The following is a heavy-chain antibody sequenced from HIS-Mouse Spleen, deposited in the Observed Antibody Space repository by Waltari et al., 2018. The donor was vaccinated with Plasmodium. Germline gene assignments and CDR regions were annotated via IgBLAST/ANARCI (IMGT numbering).Heavy chain of an antibody. D-gene: IGHD3-10*01. V-gene: IGHV4-34*01. Sequence: QVQLQQWGAGLLQPSETLSLTCAVYGWSFSGYDWSWIRRPPGKGLEWIGEINHSGSTNYNPSLKSRVTISVDTSKNQFSLKLSSVTAADTAVYYCASSGSGSYYYWGQGTLVTVSS. CDR2: INHSGST. J-gene: IGHJ4*02. CDR1: GWSFSGYD. CDR3: ASSGSGSYYY.